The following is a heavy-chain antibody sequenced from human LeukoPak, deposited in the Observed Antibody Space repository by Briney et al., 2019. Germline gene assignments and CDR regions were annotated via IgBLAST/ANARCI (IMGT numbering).Heavy chain of an antibody. Sequence: GESLKISCQGSGYSFTSYWIGWVRQMPGKGLEWMGIIYPGDSDTRYSPSFQGQVTISADKSISTAYLQWSSLKASDTAMYYCARHRYGSGSYYGSWFDPWGQGTLVTVSS. D-gene: IGHD3-10*01. CDR1: GYSFTSYW. J-gene: IGHJ5*02. CDR3: ARHRYGSGSYYGSWFDP. CDR2: IYPGDSDT. V-gene: IGHV5-51*01.